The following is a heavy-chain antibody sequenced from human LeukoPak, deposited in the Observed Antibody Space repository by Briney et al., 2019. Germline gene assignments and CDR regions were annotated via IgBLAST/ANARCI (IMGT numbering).Heavy chain of an antibody. D-gene: IGHD6-19*01. V-gene: IGHV3-23*01. Sequence: GGSLRLSCAASGFTFSSYAMSGVRQAPGKGLEWVSAISGSGGSTYYADSVKGRFTISRDNSKNTLYLQMNSLRAEDTAVYYCAKDDHGGSGWRDYFDYWGQGTLVTVSS. J-gene: IGHJ4*02. CDR1: GFTFSSYA. CDR3: AKDDHGGSGWRDYFDY. CDR2: ISGSGGST.